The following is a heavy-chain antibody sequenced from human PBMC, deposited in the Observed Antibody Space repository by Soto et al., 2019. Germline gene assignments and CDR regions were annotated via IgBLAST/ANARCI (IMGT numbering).Heavy chain of an antibody. CDR3: ARGPNYDILTGNYDGMDV. CDR2: ISAYNGNT. CDR1: GYTLSSYG. D-gene: IGHD3-9*01. Sequence: QVQLVQFGAEVKMPGASVKVSCKASGYTLSSYGISWVRQAPGQGLEWMGWISAYNGNTNYAQKLQGRVTMTTDTSTSTAYMELRSLRSDDTAVYYCARGPNYDILTGNYDGMDVWGQGTTVTVSS. V-gene: IGHV1-18*01. J-gene: IGHJ6*02.